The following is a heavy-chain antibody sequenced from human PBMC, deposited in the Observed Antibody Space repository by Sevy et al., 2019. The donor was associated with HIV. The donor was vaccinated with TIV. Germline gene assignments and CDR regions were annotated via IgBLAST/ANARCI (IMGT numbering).Heavy chain of an antibody. Sequence: GGSLRLSCAASGFTFSTYNMNWVRQAPGKGLEWVSYISTRSGTIYYADSVKGRFTISRDNVKNSLYLQMNSLRDEDTAVYYCAGVEIPTTQLPYYYYGVDVWGQGTTVTVSS. CDR3: AGVEIPTTQLPYYYYGVDV. J-gene: IGHJ6*02. V-gene: IGHV3-48*02. D-gene: IGHD1-26*01. CDR2: ISTRSGTI. CDR1: GFTFSTYN.